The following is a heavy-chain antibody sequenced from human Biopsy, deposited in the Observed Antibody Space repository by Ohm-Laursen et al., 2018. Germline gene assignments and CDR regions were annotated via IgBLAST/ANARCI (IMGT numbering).Heavy chain of an antibody. V-gene: IGHV4-34*08. CDR3: GNEVYGRDY. J-gene: IGHJ4*02. Sequence: SDTLSLTCTVYGATFSDYYWSWIRQPPGKGLEWIGQINQSGETKYNPSLQSRVTISAEVSTNQFSLKLRSLTAADTAIYYCGNEVYGRDYWGQGARVTVSS. CDR2: INQSGET. CDR1: GATFSDYY. D-gene: IGHD4-17*01.